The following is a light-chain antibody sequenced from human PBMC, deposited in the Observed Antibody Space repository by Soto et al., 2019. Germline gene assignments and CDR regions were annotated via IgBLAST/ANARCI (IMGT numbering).Light chain of an antibody. V-gene: IGKV1-39*01. CDR3: HQSFSTPPT. Sequence: DIQMTQSPSSLTASVGDRVTITCRTSQSIANYLNWYQQKPGKAPTVLIFGGSSLQSGVPSRFSGSGSGTEFTLTISNLQPDDSATYYCHQSFSTPPTFGQGTKVDIK. J-gene: IGKJ1*01. CDR1: QSIANY. CDR2: GGS.